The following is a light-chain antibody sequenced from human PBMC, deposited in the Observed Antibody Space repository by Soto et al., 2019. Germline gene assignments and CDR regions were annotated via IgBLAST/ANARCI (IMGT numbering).Light chain of an antibody. CDR2: KAS. CDR3: QQANSFTRT. J-gene: IGKJ1*01. V-gene: IGKV1-12*01. CDR1: QAVXSW. Sequence: TQSPSTVSGSLEEGVTIACRASQAVXSWFDWYQQKPGKAPKVLXYKASTLKRGGPSRFSGSGSGTDFTLTISSLQPEYFATYYCQQANSFTRTFGQGTKVDIK.